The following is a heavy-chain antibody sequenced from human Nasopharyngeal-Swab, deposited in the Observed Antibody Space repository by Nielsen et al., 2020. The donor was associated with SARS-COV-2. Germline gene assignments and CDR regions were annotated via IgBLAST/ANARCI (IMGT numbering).Heavy chain of an antibody. D-gene: IGHD2-2*01. Sequence: LSLTCAASGFTFSSYGMHWVRQAPGKGLEWVAVISYDGSNKYYADSVKGRFTISRDNSKNTLYLQMNSLRAEDTAVYYCAKGEYCSSTSCYPVSYFDYWGQGTLVTVSS. CDR2: ISYDGSNK. J-gene: IGHJ4*02. CDR3: AKGEYCSSTSCYPVSYFDY. V-gene: IGHV3-30*18. CDR1: GFTFSSYG.